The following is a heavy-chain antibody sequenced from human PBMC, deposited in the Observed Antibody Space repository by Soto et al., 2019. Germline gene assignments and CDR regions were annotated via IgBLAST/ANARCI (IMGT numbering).Heavy chain of an antibody. V-gene: IGHV4-4*02. CDR1: GASVISTKW. CDR2: IHHSETT. D-gene: IGHD3-10*01. CDR3: AKVGPYDSGSYMFRYNWFGP. J-gene: IGHJ5*02. Sequence: SETLSLTCAVSGASVISTKWWSWVRQSPGKGLEWIGEIHHSETTNYNPSLESRVTISIDKSKNQFSLKLSSVTAADTAVYYCAKVGPYDSGSYMFRYNWFGPWGPGTLVTVSS.